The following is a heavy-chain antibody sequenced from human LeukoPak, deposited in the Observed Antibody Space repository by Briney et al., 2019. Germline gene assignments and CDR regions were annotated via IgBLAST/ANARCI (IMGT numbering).Heavy chain of an antibody. Sequence: SETLSLTCTVSGGSITSGSYYWSWIRQPAGKGLEWIVRIYTSGSTNYNPSLKSRVTISVDTSKNQFSLKLSSVTAADTAVYYCAGLAYDFWSGYYFDYWGQGTLVTVSS. D-gene: IGHD3-3*01. J-gene: IGHJ4*02. CDR1: GGSITSGSYY. V-gene: IGHV4-61*02. CDR3: AGLAYDFWSGYYFDY. CDR2: IYTSGST.